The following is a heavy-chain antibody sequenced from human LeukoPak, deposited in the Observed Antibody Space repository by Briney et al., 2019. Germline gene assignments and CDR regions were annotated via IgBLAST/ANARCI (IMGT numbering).Heavy chain of an antibody. CDR1: GGSISSGSYY. CDR3: AREVEAYDSSGYYFFDY. V-gene: IGHV4-61*02. D-gene: IGHD3-22*01. Sequence: SETLSLTCTVSGGSISSGSYYWSWIRQLAGKGLEWIGRIYTSGSTNYNPSLKSRVTISVDTSKNQFSLKLSSVTAADTAVYYCAREVEAYDSSGYYFFDYWGQGTLVTVSS. CDR2: IYTSGST. J-gene: IGHJ4*02.